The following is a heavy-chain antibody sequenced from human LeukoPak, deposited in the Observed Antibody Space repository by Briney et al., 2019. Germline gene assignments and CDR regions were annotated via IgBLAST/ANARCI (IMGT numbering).Heavy chain of an antibody. CDR3: ARGEPSIASTGAPPFDL. J-gene: IGHJ2*01. CDR1: GGSIRSYY. CDR2: IYYSGST. V-gene: IGHV4-59*01. D-gene: IGHD6-13*01. Sequence: SETLSLTCTVPGGSIRSYYWEWIRQPPGKGLEWIGYIYYSGSTDYNPSLKSRVTLSVDTSKNQFSLRLSSVTAADTAVYYCARGEPSIASTGAPPFDLWGRGTLVTVSS.